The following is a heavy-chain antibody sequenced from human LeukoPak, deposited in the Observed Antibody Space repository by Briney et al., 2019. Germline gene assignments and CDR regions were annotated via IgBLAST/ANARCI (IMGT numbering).Heavy chain of an antibody. Sequence: ASVKVSCKASGYTFTSYGISWVRQAPGHGLEWMGWISAYNGNTNYAQKLQGRVTMTTDTSTSTAYMELRSLRSDDTAVYYCAREEDSYPAAMFTSDYWGQGTLVTVSS. CDR1: GYTFTSYG. V-gene: IGHV1-18*01. J-gene: IGHJ4*02. CDR2: ISAYNGNT. CDR3: AREEDSYPAAMFTSDY. D-gene: IGHD2-2*01.